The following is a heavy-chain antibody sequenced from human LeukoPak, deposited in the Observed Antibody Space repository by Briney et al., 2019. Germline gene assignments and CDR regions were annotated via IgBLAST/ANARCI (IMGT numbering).Heavy chain of an antibody. CDR1: QIS. Sequence: GGSLTLSCAASQISNWVRQAPGKGLEWVAYILDTGSTTSYADSVKGRITISRDNSKNTLYLQMNSLRAEDTAVYYCAKDRASTETTYLDYWGQGTLVTVSS. J-gene: IGHJ4*02. D-gene: IGHD4-17*01. CDR2: ILDTGSTT. CDR3: AKDRASTETTYLDY. V-gene: IGHV3-48*01.